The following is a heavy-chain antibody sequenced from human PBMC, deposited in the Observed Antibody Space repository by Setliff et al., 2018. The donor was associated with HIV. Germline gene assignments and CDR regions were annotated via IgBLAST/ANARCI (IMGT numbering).Heavy chain of an antibody. V-gene: IGHV1-46*01. CDR3: ARGWEGGMDY. Sequence: GASVKVSCKASGYTFTRYFMHCVRQAPGQGLEWLGMINPSGGSTWYAQKFQGRDTMTGDTSTNTLYMELSSLRSEDTAVYYCARGWEGGMDYWGQGTLVTVSS. CDR1: GYTFTRYF. D-gene: IGHD1-26*01. CDR2: INPSGGST. J-gene: IGHJ4*02.